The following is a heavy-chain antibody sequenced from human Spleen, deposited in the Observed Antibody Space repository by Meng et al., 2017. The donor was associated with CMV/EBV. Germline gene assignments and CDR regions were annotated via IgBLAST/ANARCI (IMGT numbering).Heavy chain of an antibody. D-gene: IGHD1-1*01. CDR2: VRHDGGRK. J-gene: IGHJ4*02. V-gene: IGHV3-30*02. Sequence: GESLKISCVASGFSFSGYGMHWVRQAPGKGLEWVTFVRHDGGRKDYADSVKGRFTISRDNSKNTLSIQMNSLKAEDTAMYFCVKGRAVSIGTTWGYYFDYWGQGALVTVSS. CDR1: GFSFSGYG. CDR3: VKGRAVSIGTTWGYYFDY.